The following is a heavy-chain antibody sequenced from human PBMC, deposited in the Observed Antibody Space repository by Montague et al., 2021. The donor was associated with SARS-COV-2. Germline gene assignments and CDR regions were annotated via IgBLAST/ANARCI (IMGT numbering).Heavy chain of an antibody. CDR1: GGSLTSYY. CDR2: IYFSGST. Sequence: SETLSLTCTVSGGSLTSYYWNWIRQSPGKGLEWIGHIYFSGSTNYNPSLRSRVTISADTSRNQFSLKLDSVTAADTAVYYCARHRPESGTISPGVLGLFATVKLSASGMDVWGQGTTVTVSS. CDR3: ARHRPESGTISPGVLGLFATVKLSASGMDV. V-gene: IGHV4-59*08. J-gene: IGHJ6*02. D-gene: IGHD3-16*01.